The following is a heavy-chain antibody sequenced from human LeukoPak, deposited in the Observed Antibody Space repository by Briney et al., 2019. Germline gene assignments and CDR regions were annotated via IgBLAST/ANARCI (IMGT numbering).Heavy chain of an antibody. J-gene: IGHJ4*02. CDR1: GFTFSSYG. Sequence: PGGSLRLSCAASGFTFSSYGMHWVRQAPGKGLEWVAVIWYDGSNKYYADSVKGRFTISRDNAKNSLYLQMNSLRAEDTAVYYCAREGYCSGGSCYIPFDYWGQGTLVTVSS. V-gene: IGHV3-33*01. CDR2: IWYDGSNK. CDR3: AREGYCSGGSCYIPFDY. D-gene: IGHD2-15*01.